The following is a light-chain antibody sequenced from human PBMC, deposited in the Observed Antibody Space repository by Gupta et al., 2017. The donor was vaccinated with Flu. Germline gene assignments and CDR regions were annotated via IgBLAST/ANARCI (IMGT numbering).Light chain of an antibody. J-gene: IGKJ3*01. V-gene: IGKV1-39*01. CDR1: QSISSY. CDR3: QQSDSTPLA. Sequence: DIQMTQSPSSLSASVGDRITITCRASQSISSYLNWYQQKPGKAPKLLICAASRVQSGVPSRFSGSGSGTXFTLTIXRLQPEDFATYYCQQSDSTPLAFGXGTKVDIK. CDR2: AAS.